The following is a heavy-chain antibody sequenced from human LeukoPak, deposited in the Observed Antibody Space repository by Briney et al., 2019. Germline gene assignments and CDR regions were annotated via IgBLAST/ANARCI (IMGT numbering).Heavy chain of an antibody. CDR1: GGSISSYN. Sequence: PSETLSLTCTVPGGSISSYNWSWVRQPPGKGLEWIGYISYSGSTNYNPSLMSRATISIDTSKNQFSLKLRSVTAADTAIYYCARQGYDILTGYIDAFDIWGQGTMVTVSS. CDR3: ARQGYDILTGYIDAFDI. J-gene: IGHJ3*02. CDR2: ISYSGST. V-gene: IGHV4-59*08. D-gene: IGHD3-9*01.